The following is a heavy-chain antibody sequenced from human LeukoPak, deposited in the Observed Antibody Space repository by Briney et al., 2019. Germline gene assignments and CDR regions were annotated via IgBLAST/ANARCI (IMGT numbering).Heavy chain of an antibody. CDR1: GFTFSSYS. CDR2: ISSSSSYI. V-gene: IGHV3-21*01. CDR3: ARGDDTSGYFYCYFDY. Sequence: PGGSLRLSCAASGFTFSSYSMNWVRQAPGKGLEWVSSISSSSSYIYYADSVKGRFTISRDNAKNSLYLQMNSLRAEDTAVYYCARGDDTSGYFYCYFDYWGQGTLVTVSS. J-gene: IGHJ4*02. D-gene: IGHD3-22*01.